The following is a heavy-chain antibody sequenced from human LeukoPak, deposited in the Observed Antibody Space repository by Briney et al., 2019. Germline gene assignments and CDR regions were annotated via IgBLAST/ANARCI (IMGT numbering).Heavy chain of an antibody. D-gene: IGHD6-19*01. V-gene: IGHV1-18*01. CDR1: GYTFTSYG. CDR3: ARDQWLGPPYYYYYMDV. J-gene: IGHJ6*03. CDR2: ISAYNGNT. Sequence: ASVKVSCKASGYTFTSYGISWVRQAPGQGLKWMGWISAYNGNTNYAHKLQGRVTMTTDTSTSTAYMELRSLRSDDTAVYYCARDQWLGPPYYYYYMDVWGKGTTVTVSS.